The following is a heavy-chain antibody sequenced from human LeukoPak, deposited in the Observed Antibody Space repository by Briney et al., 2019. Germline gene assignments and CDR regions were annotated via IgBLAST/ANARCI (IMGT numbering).Heavy chain of an antibody. CDR3: ARHPPVPLFENGMDV. V-gene: IGHV4-59*08. Sequence: SETLSLTCTVSGGSITPNFWSWVRQPPGKGLEWIGYIYYTGRTIYNPSVKSRVTISVDTSKNQFSLRLSSVTAADTAMYYCARHPPVPLFENGMDVWGQGTTVTVSS. J-gene: IGHJ6*02. CDR2: IYYTGRT. CDR1: GGSITPNF.